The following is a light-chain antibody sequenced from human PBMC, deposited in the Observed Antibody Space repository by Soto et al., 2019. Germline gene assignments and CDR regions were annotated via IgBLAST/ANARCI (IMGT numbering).Light chain of an antibody. J-gene: IGKJ5*01. V-gene: IGKV2-30*02. CDR1: QSLVHSDGIAY. Sequence: DVVMTQSPLSLPVTLGQPASISCRSNQSLVHSDGIAYFSWFQQRPGRSPRRLIYKVSNRDSGVPARFSGSGSGTDFALKISRVEAEDVGVYYCMQGTHWPPITFSQGTRLEIK. CDR3: MQGTHWPPIT. CDR2: KVS.